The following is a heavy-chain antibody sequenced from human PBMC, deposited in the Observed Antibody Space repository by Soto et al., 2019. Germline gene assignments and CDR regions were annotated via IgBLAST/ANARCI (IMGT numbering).Heavy chain of an antibody. CDR2: VNPNSGAT. CDR1: GYTFIGYE. D-gene: IGHD2-2*01. V-gene: IGHV1-2*02. CDR3: VRSYRPGGLVTTAP. J-gene: IGHJ6*02. Sequence: ASVKVSCKASGYTFIGYEMHWVRQAPGQGLEWMGWVNPNSGATRNAQKFQGRVTMTRDTSISTAYMELSGLTSDDTAVYYRVRSYRPGGLVTTAPWGQGTSVTVSS.